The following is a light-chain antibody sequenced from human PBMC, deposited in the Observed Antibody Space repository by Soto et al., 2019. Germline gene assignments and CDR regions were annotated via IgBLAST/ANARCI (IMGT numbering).Light chain of an antibody. CDR3: QQYNDWPPIT. Sequence: EIMMTQSPATLSLSPGESATLSCRASQSVSNNLAWYQHKPGQAPRLLIYYASTRATGIPATFSGSGSGTEFTLTICSLQSEDFALYYCQQYNDWPPITFGQGTRLEIK. CDR1: QSVSNN. J-gene: IGKJ5*01. CDR2: YAS. V-gene: IGKV3-15*01.